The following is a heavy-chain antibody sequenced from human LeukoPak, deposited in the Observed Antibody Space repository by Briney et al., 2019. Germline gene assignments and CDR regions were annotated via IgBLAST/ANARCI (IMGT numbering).Heavy chain of an antibody. CDR1: GYTLTSYY. CDR3: TRYGFSSSWQGGWHAFDI. V-gene: IGHV1-46*01. CDR2: INPTVGDT. D-gene: IGHD6-13*01. Sequence: ASVKVSCKASGYTLTSYYMHWVRQAPGQGLEWMGIINPTVGDTIYAQKFQGRVTMNRDMSTSTVYMELSSLRSDDTAVYYCTRYGFSSSWQGGWHAFDIWGQGTMVTVSS. J-gene: IGHJ3*02.